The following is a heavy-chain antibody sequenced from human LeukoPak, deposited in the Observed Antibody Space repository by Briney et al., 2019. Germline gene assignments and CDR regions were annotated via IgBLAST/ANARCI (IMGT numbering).Heavy chain of an antibody. Sequence: GASVKVSCKVSGYTLTELSMHWVRQAPGKGLEWMGWVSAYKGYTSHAQKFQDRVIMTTDTSTTTAYMELRNLKSDDTAVYYCAREAVSFVAVANDGYFDFWGQGSLVIVSS. J-gene: IGHJ4*02. CDR3: AREAVSFVAVANDGYFDF. V-gene: IGHV1-18*01. CDR1: GYTLTELS. CDR2: VSAYKGYT. D-gene: IGHD6-19*01.